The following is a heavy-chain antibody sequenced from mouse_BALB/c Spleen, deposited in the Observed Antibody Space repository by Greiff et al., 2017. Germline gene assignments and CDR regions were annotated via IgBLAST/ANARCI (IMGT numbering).Heavy chain of an antibody. CDR3: KGYGYFDY. D-gene: IGHD2-2*01. J-gene: IGHJ2*01. CDR1: GFNIKDYY. Sequence: VQLQQSGAELVRSGASVKLSCTASGFNIKDYYMHWVKQRPEQGLEWIGWIDPENGDTEYAPKFQGKATMTADTSSNTAYLQLSSLTSEDTAVYYCKGYGYFDYWGQGTTLTVSS. CDR2: IDPENGDT. V-gene: IGHV14-4*02.